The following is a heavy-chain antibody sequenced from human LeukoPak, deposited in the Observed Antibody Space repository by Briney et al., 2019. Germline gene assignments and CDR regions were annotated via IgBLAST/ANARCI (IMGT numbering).Heavy chain of an antibody. Sequence: GGSLRLSCAASGFTFSYFTMSWVRQAPGGGLEWVSAISGSADTTYYADSVKGRFTISRDNSKNTLYLQMNSLRAEDTAVYYCAKDTHPMKYYYDSSGSPTNWGQGTLVTVSS. D-gene: IGHD3-22*01. CDR3: AKDTHPMKYYYDSSGSPTN. J-gene: IGHJ4*02. V-gene: IGHV3-23*01. CDR1: GFTFSYFT. CDR2: ISGSADTT.